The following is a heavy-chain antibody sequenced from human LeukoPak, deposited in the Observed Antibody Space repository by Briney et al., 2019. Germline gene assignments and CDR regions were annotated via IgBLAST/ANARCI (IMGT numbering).Heavy chain of an antibody. J-gene: IGHJ3*02. CDR2: VFHTGTT. D-gene: IGHD4-17*01. CDR1: GGSISTNDW. Sequence: PSETLSLTCAVSGGSISTNDWWSWVRQPPGRGLEWIGEVFHTGTTNYNPSLKSRVTISVDKSKNHFSLKLSSVTAADTAVYYCAREDTVTTRAFDIWGQGTMVTVSS. V-gene: IGHV4-4*02. CDR3: AREDTVTTRAFDI.